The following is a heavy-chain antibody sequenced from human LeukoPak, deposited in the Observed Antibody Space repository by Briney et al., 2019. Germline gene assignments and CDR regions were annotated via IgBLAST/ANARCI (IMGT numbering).Heavy chain of an antibody. CDR1: GYTFTGYY. Sequence: ASVKVSCKASGYTFTGYYVHWVRQAPGQGLEWMGWINPNTGDTNYAQKFQGRVTMTRDTSINTAYMDLSGLRSDDTAVYYCSHYYRYFDYWGQGTLVTVSS. D-gene: IGHD3-10*01. CDR3: SHYYRYFDY. CDR2: INPNTGDT. V-gene: IGHV1-2*02. J-gene: IGHJ4*02.